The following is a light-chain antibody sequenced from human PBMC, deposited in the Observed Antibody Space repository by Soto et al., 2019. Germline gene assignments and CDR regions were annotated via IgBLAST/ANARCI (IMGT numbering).Light chain of an antibody. Sequence: EIVMTQSPATLSVSPGERATLSCRASQSVSSNLVWYQQKPGQAPTLLIYGASTRATGIPARFSGSGSETEFILTISSLQSEDFAVYYCQQYNNWPPYTFGQGTKLEIK. CDR3: QQYNNWPPYT. CDR1: QSVSSN. V-gene: IGKV3-15*01. CDR2: GAS. J-gene: IGKJ2*01.